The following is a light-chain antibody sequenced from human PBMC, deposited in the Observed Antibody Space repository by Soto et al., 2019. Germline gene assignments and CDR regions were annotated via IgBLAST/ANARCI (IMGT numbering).Light chain of an antibody. V-gene: IGKV3-15*01. Sequence: EIVMTQSPATLSVSPGERATLSCSASQSVSSNLAWYQQKPGQAPRLLIYGASTRATGIPARFSGSGSGTEFTLPISSLQSEDFAVYYCQHYNNWPRTFGQGTKVEIK. CDR1: QSVSSN. CDR2: GAS. J-gene: IGKJ1*01. CDR3: QHYNNWPRT.